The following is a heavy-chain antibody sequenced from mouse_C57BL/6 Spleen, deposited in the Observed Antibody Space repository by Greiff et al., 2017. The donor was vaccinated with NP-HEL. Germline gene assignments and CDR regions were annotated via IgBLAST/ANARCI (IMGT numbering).Heavy chain of an antibody. Sequence: QVQLQQPGAELVKPGASVKLSCKASGYTFTSYWMQWVKQRPGQGLEWIGEIDPSDSYTNYNQKFKGKATLTVDTSSSTAYMQLSSLTSEDSAVYYCARNYGPLFAYWGQGTLVTVSA. CDR2: IDPSDSYT. J-gene: IGHJ3*01. CDR3: ARNYGPLFAY. V-gene: IGHV1-50*01. D-gene: IGHD1-2*01. CDR1: GYTFTSYW.